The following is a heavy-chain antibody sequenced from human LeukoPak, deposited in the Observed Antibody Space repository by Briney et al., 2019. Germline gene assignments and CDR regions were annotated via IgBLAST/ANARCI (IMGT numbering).Heavy chain of an antibody. CDR2: INPNSGGT. CDR3: ARVPDIVVVPAALYFDY. V-gene: IGHV1-2*02. Sequence: ASVKVSCKAPGYTFTGYYMHWVRQAPGQGLEWMGWINPNSGGTNYAQKFQGRVTMTRDTSISTAYMELSRLRSDDTAVYYCARVPDIVVVPAALYFDYWGQGTLVTVSS. J-gene: IGHJ4*02. D-gene: IGHD2-2*01. CDR1: GYTFTGYY.